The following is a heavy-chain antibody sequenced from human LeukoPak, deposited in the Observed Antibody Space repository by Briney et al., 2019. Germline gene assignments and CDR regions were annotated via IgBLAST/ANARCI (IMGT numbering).Heavy chain of an antibody. CDR3: ARGGGGGNPFDY. J-gene: IGHJ4*02. Sequence: GGSLRLSCAVSGFSVSNNYMSWVRQAPGKGLAWVSVIYSDGGTYYADSVKGRFTISRDNSKNTLYLQMNSLRAEDTAVYYCARGGGGGNPFDYWGQGTLVTVSS. CDR2: IYSDGGT. V-gene: IGHV3-53*01. CDR1: GFSVSNNY. D-gene: IGHD4-23*01.